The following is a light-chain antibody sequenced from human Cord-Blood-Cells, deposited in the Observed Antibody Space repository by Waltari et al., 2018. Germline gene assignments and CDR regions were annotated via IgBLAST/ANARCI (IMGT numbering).Light chain of an antibody. Sequence: SYELTQPPSVSVSPGQTASITCSGDKLGDKYACWYQQKPGQSPVLVIYQDSKRPSGIPERFSGANSWNTATLTMIGTQAMDEADYYCQAWDSSAWVVGGGTKLTVL. CDR1: KLGDKY. CDR3: QAWDSSAWV. J-gene: IGLJ3*02. CDR2: QDS. V-gene: IGLV3-1*01.